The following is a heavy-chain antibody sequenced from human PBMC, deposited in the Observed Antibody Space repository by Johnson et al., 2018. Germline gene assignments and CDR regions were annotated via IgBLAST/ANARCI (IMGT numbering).Heavy chain of an antibody. Sequence: VQLVQSGGGLVQPGGSLRLSCAASGFTFSSYSMNWVRQAPGKGLEWVSSISSSSSYIYYADSVKGRFIVSSDNAKNSLYLQMNSRSAEDTAVYYGARERDNWNTSFDIWGQGTMVTVSS. J-gene: IGHJ3*02. CDR3: ARERDNWNTSFDI. CDR2: ISSSSSYI. CDR1: GFTFSSYS. D-gene: IGHD1/OR15-1a*01. V-gene: IGHV3-21*01.